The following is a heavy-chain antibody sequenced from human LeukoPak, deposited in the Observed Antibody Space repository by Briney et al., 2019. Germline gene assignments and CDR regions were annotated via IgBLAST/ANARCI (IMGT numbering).Heavy chain of an antibody. CDR2: INHSGST. J-gene: IGHJ4*02. D-gene: IGHD5-12*01. CDR3: ARHHRGYSGCDWFDY. V-gene: IGHV4-34*01. CDR1: GGSFSGYY. Sequence: PSETLSLTCAVYGGSFSGYYWSWIRQPPGKGLEWIGEINHSGSTNYNPSLKSRVTISVDTSKNQFSLKLSSVTAADTAVYYCARHHRGYSGCDWFDYWGQGTLVTVSS.